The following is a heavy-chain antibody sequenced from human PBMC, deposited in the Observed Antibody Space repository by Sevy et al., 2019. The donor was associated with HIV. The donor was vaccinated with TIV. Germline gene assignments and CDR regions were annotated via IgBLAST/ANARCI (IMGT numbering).Heavy chain of an antibody. V-gene: IGHV3-72*01. D-gene: IGHD6-13*01. CDR3: ATHAGIAAAGRVFDY. CDR1: GFTFSDHY. CDR2: TRNKADGYTT. Sequence: GGSLRLSCVASGFTFSDHYMEWVRQAPGKGLEWVGRTRNKADGYTTEYAASVKGRFTIPRDESKSSRYVQMNSLKTEETAVYYCATHAGIAAAGRVFDYWGQGTLVTVSS. J-gene: IGHJ4*02.